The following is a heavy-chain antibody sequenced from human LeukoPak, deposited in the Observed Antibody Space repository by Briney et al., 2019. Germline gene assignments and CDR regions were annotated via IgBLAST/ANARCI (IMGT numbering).Heavy chain of an antibody. D-gene: IGHD3-9*01. CDR1: GFTFSSYG. V-gene: IGHV3-33*01. CDR2: IWYDGSNK. J-gene: IGHJ4*02. CDR3: ARDLNREDFDY. Sequence: GRSLRLSCAASGFTFSSYGMHWVRQAPGKGLEWVAVIWYDGSNKYYADSVKGRFTISRDNSKNTLYLQMNSLRVEDTAVYYCARDLNREDFDYWGQGALVVVSS.